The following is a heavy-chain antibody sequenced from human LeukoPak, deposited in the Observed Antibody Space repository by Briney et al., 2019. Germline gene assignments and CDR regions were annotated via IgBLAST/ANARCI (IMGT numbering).Heavy chain of an antibody. D-gene: IGHD1-14*01. Sequence: GGSLRLSCAASGFTFSSYGMHWVRQAPGKGLEWVAVISYDGSNKYYADSVKGRFTISRDNSKNTLFLQMNSLRAEDTAVYYCAKDPRYYYFDYWGQGTLVTVSS. CDR1: GFTFSSYG. CDR3: AKDPRYYYFDY. J-gene: IGHJ4*02. CDR2: ISYDGSNK. V-gene: IGHV3-30*18.